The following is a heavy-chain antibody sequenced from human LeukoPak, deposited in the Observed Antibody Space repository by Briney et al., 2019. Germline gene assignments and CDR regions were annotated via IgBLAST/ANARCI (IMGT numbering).Heavy chain of an antibody. J-gene: IGHJ3*02. D-gene: IGHD4-17*01. Sequence: SETLSLTCAVSDDSFSSHYWTWIQQPPGKGLEWIGYISYIGSTNYNPSLKSRVTISIDTSKNQFSLKLTSVTAADTAVYYCARDLVTVTKGFDIWGQGTMVSVSS. CDR3: ARDLVTVTKGFDI. CDR1: DDSFSSHY. CDR2: ISYIGST. V-gene: IGHV4-59*11.